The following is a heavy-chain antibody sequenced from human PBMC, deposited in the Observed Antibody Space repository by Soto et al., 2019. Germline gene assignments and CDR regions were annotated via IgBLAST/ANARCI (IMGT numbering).Heavy chain of an antibody. CDR3: ARSQGSSTSLEIYYYYYYGMDV. J-gene: IGHJ6*02. CDR2: IIPISGTA. CDR1: GGTFSSYA. Sequence: QVQLVQSGAEVKKPGSSVKVSCKASGGTFSSYAISWVRQAPGQGLEWMGGIIPISGTANYAQKFQGRVTITADESTGTAYMELSSLRSEDTAVYYCARSQGSSTSLEIYYYYYYGMDVWGHGTTVTVSS. D-gene: IGHD2-2*01. V-gene: IGHV1-69*01.